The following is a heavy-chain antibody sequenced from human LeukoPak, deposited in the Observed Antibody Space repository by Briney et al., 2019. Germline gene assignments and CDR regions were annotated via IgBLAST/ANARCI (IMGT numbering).Heavy chain of an antibody. V-gene: IGHV4-61*08. CDR3: AREIPRYYDSSGRFDP. J-gene: IGHJ5*02. D-gene: IGHD3-22*01. CDR1: GGSVSSNGYF. CDR2: IYYSGST. Sequence: SETLSLTCTVSGGSVSSNGYFWNWIRQPPGKGLEWIGYIYYSGSTNYNPSLKSRVTISVDTSKNQFSLKLSSVTAADTAVYYCAREIPRYYDSSGRFDPWGQGTLVTVSS.